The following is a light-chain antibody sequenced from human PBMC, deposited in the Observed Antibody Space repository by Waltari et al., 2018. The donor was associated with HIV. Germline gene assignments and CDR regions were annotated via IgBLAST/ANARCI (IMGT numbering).Light chain of an antibody. CDR2: CND. J-gene: IGLJ3*02. Sequence: QSVLTQPPSASGTPGQRVTISCSGSSSNIGSNTVSWYHQVPGTAPKVLIFCNDDRPSGVADRFSGSKSGTSASLAISGLQSEDEADYYCATWDDSLNGWVFGGGTKVTVL. CDR1: SSNIGSNT. V-gene: IGLV1-44*01. CDR3: ATWDDSLNGWV.